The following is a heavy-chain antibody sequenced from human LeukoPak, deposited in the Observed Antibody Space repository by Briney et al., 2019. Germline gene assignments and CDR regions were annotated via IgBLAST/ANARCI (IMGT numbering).Heavy chain of an antibody. V-gene: IGHV3-7*05. CDR2: IEQYGSEK. CDR3: ARGHGWFDP. CDR1: GFSFSDSW. J-gene: IGHJ5*02. Sequence: GGSLRLSCAASGFSFSDSWMTWVRQAPGKGLEWVANIEQYGSEKNYVDSVKGRFTISRDNAKNSMYLQMNILRAEDTAVYYCARGHGWFDPWGQGTLVTVSS.